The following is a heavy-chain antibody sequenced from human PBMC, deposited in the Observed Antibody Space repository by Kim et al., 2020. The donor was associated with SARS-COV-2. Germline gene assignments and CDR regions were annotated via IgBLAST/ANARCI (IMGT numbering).Heavy chain of an antibody. J-gene: IGHJ6*02. CDR3: ARDRKEGGWYYGMDV. Sequence: GGSLRLSCAASGFTFSDYEMNYVRQAPGKGLEWVSYISSGGSTTYYADSVKGRFTISRDNAKNSLYLQMNSLRAEDTAIYYCARDRKEGGWYYGMDVWGQGTTVTVSS. D-gene: IGHD1-20*01. CDR2: ISSGGSTT. CDR1: GFTFSDYE. V-gene: IGHV3-48*03.